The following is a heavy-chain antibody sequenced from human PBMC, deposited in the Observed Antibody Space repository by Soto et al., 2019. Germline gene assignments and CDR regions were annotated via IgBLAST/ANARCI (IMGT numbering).Heavy chain of an antibody. J-gene: IGHJ3*02. V-gene: IGHV4-34*01. CDR2: INHSGST. Sequence: SETLSLTCAVYGLSFSGYYWSWIRQPPGKGLEWIGEINHSGSTNYNPSLKSRVTISVDTSKNQFSLKLSSVTAADTAVYYCASPLRYYDSSGYFGAFDIWGQGTMVTVSS. CDR1: GLSFSGYY. CDR3: ASPLRYYDSSGYFGAFDI. D-gene: IGHD3-22*01.